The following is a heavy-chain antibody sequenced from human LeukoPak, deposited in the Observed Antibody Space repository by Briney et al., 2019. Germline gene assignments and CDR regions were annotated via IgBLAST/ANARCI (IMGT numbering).Heavy chain of an antibody. V-gene: IGHV1-18*01. J-gene: IGHJ6*02. CDR3: ARDRNWDYFGLDV. Sequence: WASVKVSCKASGYTFTNYDINWVRRATGQGLEWMGWISGYNGNTNYAQKFQGRVTLTTDTSTSTAYMEVRSLRSDDSAVYYCARDRNWDYFGLDVWGQGTTVTVSS. D-gene: IGHD7-27*01. CDR2: ISGYNGNT. CDR1: GYTFTNYD.